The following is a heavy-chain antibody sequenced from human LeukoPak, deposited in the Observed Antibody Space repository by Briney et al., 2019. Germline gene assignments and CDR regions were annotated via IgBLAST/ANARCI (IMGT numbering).Heavy chain of an antibody. CDR3: ARSGSGYMDV. Sequence: PSETLSLTCTVSGGSISSSSYYWGWIRQPPGKGPEWIGSIYYSGSTYYNPSLKSRVTISVDTSKNQFSLKLSSVTAADTAVYYCARSGSGYMDVWGKGTTVTVSS. CDR1: GGSISSSSYY. CDR2: IYYSGST. J-gene: IGHJ6*03. V-gene: IGHV4-39*01. D-gene: IGHD3-10*01.